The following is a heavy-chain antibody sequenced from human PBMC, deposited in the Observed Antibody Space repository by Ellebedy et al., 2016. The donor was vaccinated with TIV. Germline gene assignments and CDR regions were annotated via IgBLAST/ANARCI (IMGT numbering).Heavy chain of an antibody. CDR1: GDSVSNNGVT. CDR2: AYYRSTWIY. D-gene: IGHD1-1*01. V-gene: IGHV6-1*01. J-gene: IGHJ4*02. CDR3: ARSRNGYGPPLDY. Sequence: LRLSCAISGDSVSNNGVTWNWIRQSPSRGLEWLGRAYYRSTWIYNYAVSVQSRITINPDTSKNQFSLQLTSVTPEDTAFYYCARSRNGYGPPLDYWGQGTLVTVSS.